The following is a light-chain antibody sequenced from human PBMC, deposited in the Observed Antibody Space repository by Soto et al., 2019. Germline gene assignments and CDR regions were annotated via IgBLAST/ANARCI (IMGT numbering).Light chain of an antibody. CDR1: SGHSSNI. V-gene: IGLV4-60*03. CDR3: ETWDTHTWV. Sequence: QSVLTQSSSASASPGSSVRLTCTLSSGHSSNIIAWHQQQPGKAPRYLMKVENSGTYNKGSGVPDRFSGSSSGADRYLTISNLQSDDEADYFCETWDTHTWVFGGGTKLTVL. J-gene: IGLJ3*02. CDR2: VENSGTY.